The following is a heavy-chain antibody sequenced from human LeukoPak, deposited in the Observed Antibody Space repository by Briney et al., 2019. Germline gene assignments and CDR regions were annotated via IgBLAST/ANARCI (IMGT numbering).Heavy chain of an antibody. CDR3: ARDYWRSIDH. Sequence: GGSLRLSCAASGFTFSSFAMSWVRQAPGKGLEWVAIVNEDGGAKYYLDSVKGRFTISRDNARNSLYLEMNRLRAEDTAVYYCARDYWRSIDHWGQGTLVTVSS. D-gene: IGHD1-1*01. V-gene: IGHV3-7*01. CDR2: VNEDGGAK. CDR1: GFTFSSFA. J-gene: IGHJ4*02.